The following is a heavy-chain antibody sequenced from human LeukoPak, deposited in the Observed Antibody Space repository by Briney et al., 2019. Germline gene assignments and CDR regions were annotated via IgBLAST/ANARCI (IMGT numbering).Heavy chain of an antibody. CDR3: AKDLSQRLVRGDFDS. CDR2: ISGSGGAT. CDR1: GFTFSTYA. D-gene: IGHD6-25*01. J-gene: IGHJ4*02. Sequence: HSGGSLRLSCAASGFTFSTYAMSWVRQAPGKGLEWVSGISGSGGATYYADSVKGRFTISRDNSKNTLYLQMNSLRAEDTAVYYCAKDLSQRLVRGDFDSWGQGALVTVSS. V-gene: IGHV3-23*01.